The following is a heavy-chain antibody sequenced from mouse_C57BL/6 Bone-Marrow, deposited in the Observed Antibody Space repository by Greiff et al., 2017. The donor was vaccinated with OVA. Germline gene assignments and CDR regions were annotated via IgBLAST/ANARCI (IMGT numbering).Heavy chain of an antibody. V-gene: IGHV1-69*01. CDR1: GYTFTSYW. D-gene: IGHD1-1*01. Sequence: QVQLQQPGAELVMPGASVKLSCKASGYTFTSYWMHWVKQRPGQGLEWIGDIDPSDSYTNYNQKFKGKSTLTVDKSSSTAYMQLSSLTSEDSAVYYCATFITTVVEYYFDYWGQGTTLTVSS. CDR2: IDPSDSYT. CDR3: ATFITTVVEYYFDY. J-gene: IGHJ2*01.